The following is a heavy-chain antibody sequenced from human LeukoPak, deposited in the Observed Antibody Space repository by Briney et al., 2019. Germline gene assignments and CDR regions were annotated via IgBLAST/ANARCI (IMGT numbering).Heavy chain of an antibody. D-gene: IGHD3-22*01. CDR3: ARHVEDYYDSSGYALDY. V-gene: IGHV5-51*01. CDR1: GYSFTSYW. Sequence: GESLKISCKGSGYSFTSYWIGWVRQMPGKGLEWMGIIYPGDSDTRYSPSFQGQVTISADKSISTAYLQWSSLKASDTAMYYCARHVEDYYDSSGYALDYWGQGTLVIVSS. CDR2: IYPGDSDT. J-gene: IGHJ4*02.